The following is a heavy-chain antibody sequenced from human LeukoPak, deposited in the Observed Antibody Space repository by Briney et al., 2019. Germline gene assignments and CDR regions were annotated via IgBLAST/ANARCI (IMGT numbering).Heavy chain of an antibody. V-gene: IGHV1-2*02. CDR3: ARRRDGYNFGDAFDI. J-gene: IGHJ3*02. CDR1: GYTFTGYY. D-gene: IGHD5-24*01. Sequence: ASVKVSCKASGYTFTGYYMHWVRQAPGQGLEWMGWINPNSGGTNYAQKFQGRVTMTRDTSISTAYMELSRLRSDDTAVYYCARRRDGYNFGDAFDIWGQGTMVTASS. CDR2: INPNSGGT.